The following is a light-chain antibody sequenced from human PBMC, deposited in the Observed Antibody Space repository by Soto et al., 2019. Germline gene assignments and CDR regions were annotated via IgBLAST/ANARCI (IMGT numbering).Light chain of an antibody. CDR1: SSDVGGYNY. CDR2: EVT. V-gene: IGLV2-8*01. CDR3: SSFTGASTI. J-gene: IGLJ1*01. Sequence: QSALAQPPSASWSPGQSVTISCTGTSSDVGGYNYVSWYQQHPGKAPKLVIYEVTKRPSGVPDRFSGSKSGNTASLTVSGLQAEDEADYYCSSFTGASTIFGTGTKVTVL.